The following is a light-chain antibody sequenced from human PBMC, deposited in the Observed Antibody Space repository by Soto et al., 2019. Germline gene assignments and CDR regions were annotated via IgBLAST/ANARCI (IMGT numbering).Light chain of an antibody. CDR1: QSVSNN. CDR2: GAS. J-gene: IGKJ2*01. CDR3: QQYNNWPPYT. Sequence: EIVMTQSPATLSVSPGERVTLSCRASQSVSNNLAWYQQKPGQAPRLLIYGASTRATGIPVRFSGSGSGTEFTLTISGLQFEDFAVYYCQQYNNWPPYTFGQGTKLEIK. V-gene: IGKV3-15*01.